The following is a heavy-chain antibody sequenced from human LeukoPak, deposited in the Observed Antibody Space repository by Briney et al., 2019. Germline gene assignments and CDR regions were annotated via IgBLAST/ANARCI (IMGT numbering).Heavy chain of an antibody. CDR1: GGSISSSNW. Sequence: SETLALTCAVSGGSISSSNWWSWVRQPPGKGLEWIGEIYHSGSTNYNPSLKSRVTISVDKSKNQCSLKLSSVTAADTAVYYCARDPTMVRGPSMDVWGKGTTVTVSS. V-gene: IGHV4-4*02. CDR2: IYHSGST. D-gene: IGHD3-10*01. CDR3: ARDPTMVRGPSMDV. J-gene: IGHJ6*04.